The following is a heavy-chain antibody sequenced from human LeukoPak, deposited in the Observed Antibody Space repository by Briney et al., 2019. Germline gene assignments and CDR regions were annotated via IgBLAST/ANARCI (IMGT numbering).Heavy chain of an antibody. CDR2: INHSGST. CDR1: GGSFSCYY. V-gene: IGHV4-34*01. D-gene: IGHD2-2*01. J-gene: IGHJ5*02. Sequence: PSETLSLTCAVYGGSFSCYYWSWIRQPPGKGLEWIGEINHSGSTNYNPSLKSRVTISVDTSKNQFSLKLSSVTAADTAVYYCARSLRTSWSSRADWFDPLGQGTQVTVSS. CDR3: ARSLRTSWSSRADWFDP.